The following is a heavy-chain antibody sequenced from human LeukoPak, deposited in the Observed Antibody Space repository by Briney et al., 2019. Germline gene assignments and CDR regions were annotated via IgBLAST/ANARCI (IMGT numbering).Heavy chain of an antibody. Sequence: GGSLRLSCAASGFTFSDYYMSWIRQAPGKGLEWVSYISSSGSTIYYADSVKGRCTISREEAKNSLYLQMNSLRAEDTAVYYCARDGLRGAFDIWGQGTMVTVSS. CDR2: ISSSGSTI. CDR3: ARDGLRGAFDI. CDR1: GFTFSDYY. J-gene: IGHJ3*02. V-gene: IGHV3-11*01. D-gene: IGHD3-10*01.